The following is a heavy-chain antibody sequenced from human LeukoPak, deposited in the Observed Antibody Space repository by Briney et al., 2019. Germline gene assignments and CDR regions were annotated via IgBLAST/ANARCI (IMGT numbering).Heavy chain of an antibody. Sequence: PGGSLRLSCAVSGITLSNYGMSWVRQAPGKGLEWVAGISDSGSNTKYADSVKGRFTISRDNPKNTLYLHMNSPRAEDTAVYFCAKRGVVIRVILVGFHKEAYYFDSWGQGALVTVSS. CDR3: AKRGVVIRVILVGFHKEAYYFDS. D-gene: IGHD3-22*01. CDR1: GITLSNYG. J-gene: IGHJ4*02. CDR2: ISDSGSNT. V-gene: IGHV3-23*01.